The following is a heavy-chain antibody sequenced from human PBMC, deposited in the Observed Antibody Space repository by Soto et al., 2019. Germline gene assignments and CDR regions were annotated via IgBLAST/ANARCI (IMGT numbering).Heavy chain of an antibody. D-gene: IGHD1-26*01. V-gene: IGHV3-23*01. CDR2: ISGSGGST. CDR3: AKLAREYYTQYPGIDY. CDR1: GFTFSSYA. J-gene: IGHJ4*02. Sequence: GGSLRLSCATSGFTFSSYAMSWVRQAPGKGLEWVSAISGSGGSTYYADSVKGRFTISRDNSKNTLYLQMNSLRAEDTAVYYCAKLAREYYTQYPGIDYWGQGTLVTVSS.